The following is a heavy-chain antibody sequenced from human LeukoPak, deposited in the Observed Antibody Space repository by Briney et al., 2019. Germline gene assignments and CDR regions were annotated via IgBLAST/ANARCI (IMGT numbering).Heavy chain of an antibody. CDR1: GGTFSSYA. J-gene: IGHJ4*02. CDR3: ARGGTGTTSRHYFDY. CDR2: IIPIFGTA. D-gene: IGHD1-7*01. V-gene: IGHV1-69*13. Sequence: SVKVSCKASGGTFSSYAISWVRQAPGQGLEWMGGIIPIFGTANYAQKFQGRVTITADESTSTAYMELSSLRSEDTAVYYCARGGTGTTSRHYFDYWGQGTLVTVSS.